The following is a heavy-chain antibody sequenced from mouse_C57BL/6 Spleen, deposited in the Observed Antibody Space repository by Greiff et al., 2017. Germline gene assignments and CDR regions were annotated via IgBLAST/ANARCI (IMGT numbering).Heavy chain of an antibody. V-gene: IGHV1-15*01. CDR1: GYTFTDYE. J-gene: IGHJ4*01. CDR2: IDPETGGT. D-gene: IGHD3-3*01. Sequence: VQLVESGAELVRPGASVTLSCKASGYTFTDYEMHWVKQTPVHGLEWIGAIDPETGGTAYNQKFKGKAILTADKSPSTAYMELRSLTSEDSAVYYCTRRRGLYAMDYWGQGTSVTVSS. CDR3: TRRRGLYAMDY.